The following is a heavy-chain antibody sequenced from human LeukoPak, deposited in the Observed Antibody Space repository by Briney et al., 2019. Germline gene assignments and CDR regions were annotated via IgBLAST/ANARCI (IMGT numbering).Heavy chain of an antibody. J-gene: IGHJ4*02. CDR1: AFTFSNNW. V-gene: IGHV3-74*01. CDR3: ARGDYVWGTYHYTLDY. CDR2: INNDGRTT. D-gene: IGHD3-16*02. Sequence: PGGSLRLSCAASAFTFSNNWMYWVRQAPGKGLVWVSRINNDGRTTSYADSVKGRFTISRDNAKGTLYLQMNSLRAEDTAVYFCARGDYVWGTYHYTLDYWGQGTLVTVSS.